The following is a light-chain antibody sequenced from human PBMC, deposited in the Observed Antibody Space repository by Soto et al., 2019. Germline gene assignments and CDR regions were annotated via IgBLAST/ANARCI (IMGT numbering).Light chain of an antibody. CDR1: QIVNNNW. V-gene: IGKV3-20*01. J-gene: IGKJ2*01. CDR3: QQYGRSPYT. Sequence: ELVLTQSPDTLSLSPGERATLSCRASQIVNNNWLAWNQQKPGQAPRLLIYGASNRPGGIPDKFTGSVSGTDLTFDITRLEHEDFAVYYCQQYGRSPYTFGQGTNLEI. CDR2: GAS.